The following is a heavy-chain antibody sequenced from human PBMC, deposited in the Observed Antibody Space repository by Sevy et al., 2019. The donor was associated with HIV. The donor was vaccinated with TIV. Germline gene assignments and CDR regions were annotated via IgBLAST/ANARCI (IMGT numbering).Heavy chain of an antibody. CDR3: AKGPTYYDILTGYPTSNYYGMDV. CDR1: GFTFSSYG. D-gene: IGHD3-9*01. J-gene: IGHJ6*02. CDR2: IRYDGSNK. V-gene: IGHV3-30*02. Sequence: GGSLRLSCAASGFTFSSYGMHWVRQAPGKGLEWVAFIRYDGSNKYYADSVKGRFTISRDNSKNTLYLQMNSLRAEDTAVYYCAKGPTYYDILTGYPTSNYYGMDVWDQGTTVTVSS.